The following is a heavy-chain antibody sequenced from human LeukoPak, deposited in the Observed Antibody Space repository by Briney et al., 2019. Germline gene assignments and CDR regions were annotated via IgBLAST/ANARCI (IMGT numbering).Heavy chain of an antibody. CDR2: INHSGST. CDR3: ARSFSSSFRSPKYYYYGMDV. CDR1: GGSISSYY. J-gene: IGHJ6*04. V-gene: IGHV4-34*01. D-gene: IGHD6-13*01. Sequence: SETLSPTCTVSGGSISSYYWSWIRQPPGKGLEWIGEINHSGSTNYNPSLKSRVTISVDTSKNQFSLKLSSVTAADTAVYYCARSFSSSFRSPKYYYYGMDVWGKGTTVTVSS.